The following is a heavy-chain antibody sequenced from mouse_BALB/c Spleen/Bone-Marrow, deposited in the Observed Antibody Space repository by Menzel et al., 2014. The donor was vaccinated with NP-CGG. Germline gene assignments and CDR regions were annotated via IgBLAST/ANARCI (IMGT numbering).Heavy chain of an antibody. CDR2: INSDGGST. Sequence: EVKLEESGGGLVQPGESLKLSCESNEYEFPSHDMSWVRKTPEKRLELVAAINSDGGSTYYPDTMERRFIISRDNTKKTLYLQVSSLRSEDTALYYCARHSYRYDDYAMDYWGQGTSVTVSS. J-gene: IGHJ4*01. D-gene: IGHD2-14*01. CDR1: EYEFPSHD. CDR3: ARHSYRYDDYAMDY. V-gene: IGHV5-2*03.